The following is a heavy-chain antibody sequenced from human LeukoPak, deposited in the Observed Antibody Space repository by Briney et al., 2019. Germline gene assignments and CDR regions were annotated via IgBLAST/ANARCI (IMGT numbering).Heavy chain of an antibody. V-gene: IGHV3-11*01. Sequence: GGSLRLSCAASGFTFSDYYMSWIRQAPGKGLEWVSYISSSGSTIYYADSVKGRFTISRDNAKNSLYLQMNSLRAEDAAVYYCARALGSSGWYYGDWYFDLWGRGTLVTVSS. CDR1: GFTFSDYY. CDR2: ISSSGSTI. D-gene: IGHD6-19*01. J-gene: IGHJ2*01. CDR3: ARALGSSGWYYGDWYFDL.